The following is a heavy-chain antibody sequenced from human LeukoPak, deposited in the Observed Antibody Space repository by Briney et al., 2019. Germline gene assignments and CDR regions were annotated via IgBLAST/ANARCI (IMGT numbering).Heavy chain of an antibody. V-gene: IGHV4-34*01. Sequence: SETLSLTCAVYGGSFSGYYWSWIRQPPGKVLEWIGEINHSGSTNYNSSLKSRVTISVDTSKNQFSLKVSSVTAADTAVYYCARRMGRRFGERYYYYHYMDVCGKGTTVTISS. J-gene: IGHJ6*03. CDR3: ARRMGRRFGERYYYYHYMDV. CDR2: INHSGST. D-gene: IGHD3-10*01. CDR1: GGSFSGYY.